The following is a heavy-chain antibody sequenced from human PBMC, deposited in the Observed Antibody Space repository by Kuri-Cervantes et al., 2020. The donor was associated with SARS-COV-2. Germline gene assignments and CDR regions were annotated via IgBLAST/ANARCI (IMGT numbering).Heavy chain of an antibody. CDR2: INHSGST. CDR3: ASGGGGSYCDFDY. CDR1: GFTFSDAW. J-gene: IGHJ4*02. D-gene: IGHD1-26*01. Sequence: GSLRLSCVASGFTFSDAWMSWVRQTPGKGLEWIGEINHSGSTNYNPSLKSRVTISVDTSKNKFSLKLSSVTAADTAVYYCASGGGGSYCDFDYWGQGTLVTVSS. V-gene: IGHV4-34*01.